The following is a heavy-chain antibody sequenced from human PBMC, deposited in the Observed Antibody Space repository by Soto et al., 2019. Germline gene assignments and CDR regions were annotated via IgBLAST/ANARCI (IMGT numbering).Heavy chain of an antibody. Sequence: SQTLSLPCVISGDSVSSNSSAWGCISQSPSRGLEWLGRTYYRSKWYNEYAVSVKSRIIINPDTSKNQFSLQLNSVTPEDTAVYYCARENVVVVASDYWGQGTLVTVSS. J-gene: IGHJ4*02. CDR3: ARENVVVVASDY. V-gene: IGHV6-1*01. CDR1: GDSVSSNSSA. CDR2: TYYRSKWYN. D-gene: IGHD2-15*01.